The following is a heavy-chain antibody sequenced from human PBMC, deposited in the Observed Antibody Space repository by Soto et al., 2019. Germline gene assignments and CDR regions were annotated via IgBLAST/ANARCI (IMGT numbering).Heavy chain of an antibody. CDR2: ISYDGSNK. V-gene: IGHV3-30-3*01. CDR1: GFTFSSYA. CDR3: ARHHPSAYCGADSSSVLDP. D-gene: IGHD2-21*02. J-gene: IGHJ5*02. Sequence: GVSLRLSCAASGFTFSSYAMHWVRQAPGKGLEWVALISYDGSNKYYADSVKGRFTISRDNSKNTLYLHMNSLRAEDTALYYCARHHPSAYCGADSSSVLDPWGQGTLLIVSS.